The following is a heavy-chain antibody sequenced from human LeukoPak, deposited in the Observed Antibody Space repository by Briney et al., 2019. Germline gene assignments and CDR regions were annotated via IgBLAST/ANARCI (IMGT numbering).Heavy chain of an antibody. V-gene: IGHV3-21*01. CDR2: ISSSSSYI. Sequence: GGSLRLSCAASGFTFSSYSMNWVRQAPGKVLEWVSSISSSSSYIYYADSVKGRFTISRDNAKNSLYLQMNSLRAEDTAVYYCARTHSGWKYYFDYWGQGTLVTVSS. D-gene: IGHD6-19*01. CDR3: ARTHSGWKYYFDY. J-gene: IGHJ4*02. CDR1: GFTFSSYS.